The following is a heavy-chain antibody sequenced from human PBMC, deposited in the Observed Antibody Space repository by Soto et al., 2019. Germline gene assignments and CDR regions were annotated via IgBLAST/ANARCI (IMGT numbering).Heavy chain of an antibody. CDR1: GGTFSSYA. Sequence: GASVKVSCKASGGTFSSYAISWVRQAPGQGLEWMGGIIPIFGTANYAQKFQGRVTITADESTSTAYMELRSLRSDDTAVYYCARAFGGVLPDIVVVVAAPNWFDPWGQGTLVTVSS. D-gene: IGHD2-15*01. CDR3: ARAFGGVLPDIVVVVAAPNWFDP. V-gene: IGHV1-69*13. CDR2: IIPIFGTA. J-gene: IGHJ5*02.